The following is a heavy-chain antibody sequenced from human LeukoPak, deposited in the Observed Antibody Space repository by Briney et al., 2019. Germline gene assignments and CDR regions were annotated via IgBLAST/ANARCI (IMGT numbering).Heavy chain of an antibody. Sequence: ASVKVSCKASGYTFITYDISWVRQAPGQGLEWMGWISAYNGNTNYAQKLQGRVTMTRESSTNTAYMELRSLRSDDTAVYYCARSAVADTLSAYYFGYWGQGTLVTVSS. J-gene: IGHJ4*02. V-gene: IGHV1-18*01. D-gene: IGHD6-19*01. CDR3: ARSAVADTLSAYYFGY. CDR2: ISAYNGNT. CDR1: GYTFITYD.